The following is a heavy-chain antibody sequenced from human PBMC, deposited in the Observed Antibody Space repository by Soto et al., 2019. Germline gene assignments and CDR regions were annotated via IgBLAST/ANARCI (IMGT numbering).Heavy chain of an antibody. CDR2: IGPSKGGT. CDR1: GYSFVSHG. V-gene: IGHV1-18*04. D-gene: IGHD1-26*01. J-gene: IGHJ4*02. CDR3: ARDVQHLWEYATGGFDY. Sequence: QIQLVQSGPEVKKPGASVRLSCKASGYSFVSHGISWVRHAPGKGLEWMAWIGPSKGGTKYAQRLQGRVTVTTDPHTSSVYMELRNLGPDDTAVYYCARDVQHLWEYATGGFDYWCQGTLVAVSS.